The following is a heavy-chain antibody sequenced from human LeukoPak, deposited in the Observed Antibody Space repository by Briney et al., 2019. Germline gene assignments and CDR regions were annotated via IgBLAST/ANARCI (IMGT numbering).Heavy chain of an antibody. V-gene: IGHV3-30*18. D-gene: IGHD3-10*01. CDR3: AKDLAIWFGHDDYYHYGLDV. CDR1: GFIFSNFG. Sequence: PGGSLRLSCAASGFIFSNFGMHWVRQTPGKGLEWVAVISSDGSHKYSADSVKGRFSISRDNSKNTLYLQMNSLTPEDTAIYYCAKDLAIWFGHDDYYHYGLDVWGQGTTITVTS. CDR2: ISSDGSHK. J-gene: IGHJ6*02.